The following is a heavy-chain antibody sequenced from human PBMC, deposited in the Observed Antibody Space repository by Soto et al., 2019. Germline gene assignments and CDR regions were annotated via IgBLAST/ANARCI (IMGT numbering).Heavy chain of an antibody. CDR2: ISGSGDGT. CDR1: GFTVGSHA. J-gene: IGHJ6*02. D-gene: IGHD2-8*01. Sequence: GGSLRLSCAASGFTVGSHAMSWVRQAPGKGLEWVSSISGSGDGTYYGDSVKGRFTISRDSSSSTLYLQMDNLRGGDTAVYFCTRSRRSILMVYGFGGMDVWGQGTTVTVSS. V-gene: IGHV3-23*01. CDR3: TRSRRSILMVYGFGGMDV.